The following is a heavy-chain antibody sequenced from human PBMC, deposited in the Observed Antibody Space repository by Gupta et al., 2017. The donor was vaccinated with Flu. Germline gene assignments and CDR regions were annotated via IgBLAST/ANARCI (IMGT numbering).Heavy chain of an antibody. D-gene: IGHD3-3*01. V-gene: IGHV4-39*01. Sequence: QLQLQESSPGLVKPSETLSLTCTVSGGSISSSSYYWGWIRQPPGKGLEWIGSIYYSGSTYYNPSLKSRVTISVDTSKNQFSLKLSSVTAADTAVYYCARRITIFGVVTDQDAFDIWGQGTMVTVSS. CDR1: GGSISSSSYY. CDR2: IYYSGST. J-gene: IGHJ3*02. CDR3: ARRITIFGVVTDQDAFDI.